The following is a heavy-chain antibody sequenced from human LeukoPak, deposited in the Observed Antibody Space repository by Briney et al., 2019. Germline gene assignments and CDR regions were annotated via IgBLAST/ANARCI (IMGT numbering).Heavy chain of an antibody. CDR2: ISASGGST. Sequence: GGSLRLSCAASGFTFSTYAMSWVRQAPGKGLEWVSGISASGGSTYSADSVKGRFTISRDNSKNTLYLQMNSLRAEDTALYYCAKVDTIAAAGTSDYWGRGTLVTVSS. CDR3: AKVDTIAAAGTSDY. V-gene: IGHV3-23*01. J-gene: IGHJ4*02. CDR1: GFTFSTYA. D-gene: IGHD6-13*01.